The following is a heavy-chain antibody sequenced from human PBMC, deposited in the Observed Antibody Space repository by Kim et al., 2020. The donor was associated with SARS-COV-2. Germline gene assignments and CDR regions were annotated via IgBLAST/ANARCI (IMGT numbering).Heavy chain of an antibody. J-gene: IGHJ4*02. CDR3: ARGHLGELSSNDY. D-gene: IGHD3-16*02. Sequence: TAYEKGQLPISRDNAKNTLYLQMNSLRAEDTAVYYCARGHLGELSSNDYWGQGTLVTVSS. V-gene: IGHV3-74*01.